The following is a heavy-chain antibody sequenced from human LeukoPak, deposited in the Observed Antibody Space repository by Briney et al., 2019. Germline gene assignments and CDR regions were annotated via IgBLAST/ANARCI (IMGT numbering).Heavy chain of an antibody. V-gene: IGHV4-39*01. Sequence: SETLSLTCTVSGGSISSSSYYWGRIRQPPGKGLEWIVSIYYSGSTYYNPSLKRRITISVDTTKNQFSLKLSSVTAADTAVYYCARRWGVGATTSFDYWGQGTLVTVSS. CDR2: IYYSGST. J-gene: IGHJ4*02. D-gene: IGHD1-26*01. CDR3: ARRWGVGATTSFDY. CDR1: GGSISSSSYY.